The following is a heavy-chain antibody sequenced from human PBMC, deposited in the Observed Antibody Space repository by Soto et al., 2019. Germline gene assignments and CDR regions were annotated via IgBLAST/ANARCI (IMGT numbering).Heavy chain of an antibody. J-gene: IGHJ4*02. CDR3: ARAAVAAHFDL. V-gene: IGHV3-74*01. CDR2: IKGDGTTT. D-gene: IGHD6-19*01. Sequence: GGSLRLSCAASGFTLSTYLMHWVRQAPGKGLAWVSRIKGDGTTTSYADSVKGRFSISRDNARNTLYLQMNSLTAEDTAVYYWARAAVAAHFDLWGQGALVTVSS. CDR1: GFTLSTYL.